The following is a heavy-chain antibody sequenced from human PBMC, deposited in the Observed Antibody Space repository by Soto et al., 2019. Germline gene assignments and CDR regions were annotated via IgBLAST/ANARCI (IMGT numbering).Heavy chain of an antibody. CDR1: GFTFSDYA. V-gene: IGHV3-30*18. Sequence: GGSLRLSCAASGFTFSDYAMTWVRQAPGKGLEWVAAITCGGRNKYYADSVKGRFTISRDNSKNTLYLQMNSLRAEDTAVYYCAKSLSNYYFDYWGQGTLVT. D-gene: IGHD4-4*01. CDR3: AKSLSNYYFDY. J-gene: IGHJ4*02. CDR2: ITCGGRNK.